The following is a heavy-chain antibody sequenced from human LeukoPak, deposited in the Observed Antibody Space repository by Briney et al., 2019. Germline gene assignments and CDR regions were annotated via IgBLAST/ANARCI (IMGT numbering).Heavy chain of an antibody. D-gene: IGHD1-26*01. Sequence: GGSLRLSCASSGFTFNTYAMTWVRQAPGKGLEWVSSLTGNGGSAYYADSVKGRFTISRDNSKNTLYLQMNSLRAEDTAVYQCQSASGSYLHPTDFWGQGTLVTVSS. V-gene: IGHV3-23*01. CDR3: QSASGSYLHPTDF. CDR1: GFTFNTYA. J-gene: IGHJ4*02. CDR2: LTGNGGSA.